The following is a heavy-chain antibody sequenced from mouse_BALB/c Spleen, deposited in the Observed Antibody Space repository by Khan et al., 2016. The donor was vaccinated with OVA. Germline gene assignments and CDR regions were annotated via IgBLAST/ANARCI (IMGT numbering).Heavy chain of an antibody. V-gene: IGHV3-2*02. J-gene: IGHJ3*01. CDR2: ISYSGST. CDR3: ARGTVGRFAY. D-gene: IGHD1-1*01. Sequence: EVQLVESGPDLVKPSQSLSLTCTVTGYSITSDYAWNWIRQFPGNKLEWMGFISYSGSTSYNPSLKSRISITRDTSRNQFFLQLNSVTTEDTATYYCARGTVGRFAYWGQGTLVTVSA. CDR1: GYSITSDYA.